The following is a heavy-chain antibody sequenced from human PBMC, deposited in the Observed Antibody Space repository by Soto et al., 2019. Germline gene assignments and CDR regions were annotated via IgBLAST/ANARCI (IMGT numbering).Heavy chain of an antibody. J-gene: IGHJ6*02. Sequence: SETLSLTCTVSGGSISSYYWSWIRQPPGKGLEWIGYIYYSGSTNYNPSLKSRVTISVDTSKNQFSLKLSSVTAADTAVYYCARDNPPDFWSGPRYYGMDVWGQGTTVTVS. D-gene: IGHD3-3*01. CDR3: ARDNPPDFWSGPRYYGMDV. CDR1: GGSISSYY. CDR2: IYYSGST. V-gene: IGHV4-59*01.